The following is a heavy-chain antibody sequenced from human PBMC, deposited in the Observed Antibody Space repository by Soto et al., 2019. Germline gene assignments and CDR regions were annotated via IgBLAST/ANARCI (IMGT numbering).Heavy chain of an antibody. CDR3: AKDLGEATYMAYYYMDV. V-gene: IGHV3-30*18. CDR2: ISYDGSNK. Sequence: QVQLVESGGGVVQPGRSLRLSCAASGFTFSSYGMHWVRQAPGKGLEWVAVISYDGSNKYYADSVKGRFTISRDNSKNTLYLQMNSLRAEDTAVYYCAKDLGEATYMAYYYMDVWGKGTTVTVSS. D-gene: IGHD1-26*01. J-gene: IGHJ6*03. CDR1: GFTFSSYG.